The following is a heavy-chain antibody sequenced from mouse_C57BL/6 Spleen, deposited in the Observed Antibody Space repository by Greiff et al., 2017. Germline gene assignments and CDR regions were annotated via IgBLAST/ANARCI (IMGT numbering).Heavy chain of an antibody. J-gene: IGHJ2*01. CDR1: GYTFTSYW. Sequence: QVQLKQPGAELVKPGASVKMSCKASGYTFTSYWITWVKQRPGQGLEWIGDITPGSGSTNYHEKFKSKATLTVDTSSSTAYMQSSSLTSEDSAVYYCARSSNYYGSSYLLYWGQGTTLTVSS. V-gene: IGHV1-55*01. D-gene: IGHD1-1*01. CDR3: ARSSNYYGSSYLLY. CDR2: ITPGSGST.